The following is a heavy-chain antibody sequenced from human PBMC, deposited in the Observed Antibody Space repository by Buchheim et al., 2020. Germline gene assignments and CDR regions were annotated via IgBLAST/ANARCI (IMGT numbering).Heavy chain of an antibody. V-gene: IGHV3-30*18. CDR3: AKDAGGYNKGYGGV. D-gene: IGHD5-18*01. Sequence: QVQLVESGGGVVQPGGSLRLSCAASGFTFTSFGIPWVRQAPGMGLEWVALITYDRSNKYYTDSVKGRFTISRDNSKNTLYLQMDSLRAEDTAVYYCAKDAGGYNKGYGGVWGKGTT. CDR1: GFTFTSFG. J-gene: IGHJ6*03. CDR2: ITYDRSNK.